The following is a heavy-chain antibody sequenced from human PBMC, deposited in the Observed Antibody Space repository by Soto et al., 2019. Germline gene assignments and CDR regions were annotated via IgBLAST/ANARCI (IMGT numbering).Heavy chain of an antibody. CDR3: ARSVDPSMYYYGSGSPHFDY. D-gene: IGHD3-10*01. CDR1: GYTFTGYY. J-gene: IGHJ4*02. V-gene: IGHV1-2*04. Sequence: GASVKVSCKASGYTFTGYYMHWVRQAPGQGLEWMGWINPNSGGTNYAQKFQGWVTMTRDTSISTAYMELSRLRSDDAAVYYCARSVDPSMYYYGSGSPHFDYWGQGTLVTVSS. CDR2: INPNSGGT.